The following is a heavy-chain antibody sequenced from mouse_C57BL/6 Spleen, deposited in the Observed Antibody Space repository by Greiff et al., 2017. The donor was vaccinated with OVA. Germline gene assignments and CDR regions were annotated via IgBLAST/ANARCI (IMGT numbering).Heavy chain of an antibody. CDR2: IDPENGDT. D-gene: IGHD3-2*02. CDR1: GFNIKDDY. Sequence: EVQLQQSGAELVRPGASVKLSCTASGFNIKDDYMHWVKQRPEQGLEWIGWIDPENGDTEYASKFQGKATITADTSSNTAYLQLSSLTSEDTAVYYCTTGAAQATWWFAYWGQGTLVTVSA. CDR3: TTGAAQATWWFAY. V-gene: IGHV14-4*01. J-gene: IGHJ3*01.